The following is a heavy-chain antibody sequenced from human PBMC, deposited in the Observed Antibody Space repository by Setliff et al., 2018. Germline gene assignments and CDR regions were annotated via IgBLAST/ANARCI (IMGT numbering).Heavy chain of an antibody. Sequence: ASVKVSCKASGYTFTSYGISWVRQAPGQGLEWMGWISAYNGNTNYAQKLQGRVTMTTDTSTSTAYMELRSLRSDDTAVHYCARDPSLYCSSTSCSPHWFDPWGQGTLVTVS. CDR3: ARDPSLYCSSTSCSPHWFDP. J-gene: IGHJ5*02. CDR1: GYTFTSYG. D-gene: IGHD2-2*01. V-gene: IGHV1-18*01. CDR2: ISAYNGNT.